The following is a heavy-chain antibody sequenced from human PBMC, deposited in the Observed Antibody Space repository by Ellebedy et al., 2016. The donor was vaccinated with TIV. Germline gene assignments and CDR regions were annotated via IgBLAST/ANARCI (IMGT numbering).Heavy chain of an antibody. D-gene: IGHD3-16*01. CDR3: ARQSQGGGESGVFDI. Sequence: PGGSLRLSCKGFGYSFTNYWIVWVRQMPGKGLEWMGVISPADSHLRSSPSFQGQVTISADKAIPPAYLQWSSLKASDSAMYYCARQSQGGGESGVFDIWGQGTLLTVSS. CDR2: ISPADSHL. V-gene: IGHV5-51*01. CDR1: GYSFTNYW. J-gene: IGHJ3*02.